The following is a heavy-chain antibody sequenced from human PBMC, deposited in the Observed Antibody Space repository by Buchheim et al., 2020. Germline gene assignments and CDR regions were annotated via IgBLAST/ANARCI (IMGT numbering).Heavy chain of an antibody. J-gene: IGHJ6*02. CDR1: GFSLSTSGMC. D-gene: IGHD2/OR15-2a*01. Sequence: QVSLRESGPAQVKPTETLTLTCTLSGFSLSTSGMCVSWIRQPPGKALEWLGHIDWDDIKYYNTSLKPRLSISEDTSKNQVVLRLTNMDPEDTATYYCARMLTVMIPRHLDYFYYALDVWGQGTT. CDR2: IDWDDIK. CDR3: ARMLTVMIPRHLDYFYYALDV. V-gene: IGHV2-70*01.